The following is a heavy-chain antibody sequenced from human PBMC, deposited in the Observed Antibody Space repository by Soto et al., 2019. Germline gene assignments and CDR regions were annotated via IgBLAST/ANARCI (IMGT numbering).Heavy chain of an antibody. D-gene: IGHD3-16*01. CDR3: VRVAPFAECDY. CDR1: GYSFTSYW. V-gene: IGHV5-51*01. J-gene: IGHJ4*02. Sequence: PGESLKISCKGSGYSFTSYWIGWVRQMPGKGLEWMGIIYPGDSGTRYSPSFQGQVTISADKSISTAYLQWSSLKASDTAMYYCVRVAPFAECDYWAQGTLVTVSS. CDR2: IYPGDSGT.